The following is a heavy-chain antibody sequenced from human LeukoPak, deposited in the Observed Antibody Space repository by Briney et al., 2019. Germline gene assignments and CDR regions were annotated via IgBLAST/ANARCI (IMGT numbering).Heavy chain of an antibody. D-gene: IGHD4-11*01. CDR1: GFTFSEYA. J-gene: IGHJ4*02. V-gene: IGHV3-23*05. CDR2: FKTKYNQV. Sequence: GGSLRLSCVASGFTFSEYAMNWVRQAPGKGLEWVSTFKTKYNQVYYAESVRGRFTISTDNSNNTVYLQMNSLRAEDTALYYCARSVPDYTRFDYWGQGALVTVSS. CDR3: ARSVPDYTRFDY.